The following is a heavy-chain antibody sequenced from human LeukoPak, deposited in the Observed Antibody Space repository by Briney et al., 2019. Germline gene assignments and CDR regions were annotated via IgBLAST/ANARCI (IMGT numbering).Heavy chain of an antibody. CDR2: INSDGINT. CDR1: GFTFSNYW. CDR3: ARDSLRASGDYVIDY. V-gene: IGHV3-74*01. D-gene: IGHD4-17*01. Sequence: PGGSLRLSCAASGFTFSNYWMHWVCQAPGKGLVWVSRINSDGINTSYADSVKGRFTISRDNSKNTLYLQMNSLRAEDTAVYYCARDSLRASGDYVIDYWGQGTLVTVSS. J-gene: IGHJ4*02.